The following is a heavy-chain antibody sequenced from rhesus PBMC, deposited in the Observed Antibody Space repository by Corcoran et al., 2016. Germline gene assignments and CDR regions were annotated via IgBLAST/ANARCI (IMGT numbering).Heavy chain of an antibody. Sequence: QVQLQESGPGLVKPSETLSLTCDVSGYSISSGYYWGWIRQPPGKGLEYIGYISGSSGSTYYNPSLKSRVTISKDTSKNQFSLKLSSVTAADTAVYYCARDSDSSGWYYFDYWGQGVLVTVSS. CDR3: ARDSDSSGWYYFDY. V-gene: IGHV4-99*02. CDR2: ISGSSGST. J-gene: IGHJ4*01. CDR1: GYSISSGYY. D-gene: IGHD6-31*01.